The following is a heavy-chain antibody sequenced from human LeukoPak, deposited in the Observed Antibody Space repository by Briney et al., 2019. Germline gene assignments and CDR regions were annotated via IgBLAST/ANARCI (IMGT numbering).Heavy chain of an antibody. CDR1: GYAFTGYY. Sequence: ASVKVSCTASGYAFTGYYMNLVRQAPGQGHEWMGWINPNSGGTNYAQKFQGRVTMTRDTSISTAYMELGRLRSDDTAVYYCARDHTYSSGWYLVAYYYGMDVWGQGTTVTVSS. V-gene: IGHV1-2*02. CDR2: INPNSGGT. D-gene: IGHD6-19*01. J-gene: IGHJ6*02. CDR3: ARDHTYSSGWYLVAYYYGMDV.